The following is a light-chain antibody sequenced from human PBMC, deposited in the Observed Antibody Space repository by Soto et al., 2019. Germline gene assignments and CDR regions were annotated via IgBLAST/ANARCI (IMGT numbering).Light chain of an antibody. Sequence: EIVMTQSPATLSVSPGERATLSCRASQSVRNNLAWYQQKPGQAPRLLIYGASTRATGIPARFSGSGSGTEFTLTISSLQSEDFALYYCQQFNSWPLTFGGGTKVEI. CDR2: GAS. V-gene: IGKV3-15*01. CDR3: QQFNSWPLT. CDR1: QSVRNN. J-gene: IGKJ4*01.